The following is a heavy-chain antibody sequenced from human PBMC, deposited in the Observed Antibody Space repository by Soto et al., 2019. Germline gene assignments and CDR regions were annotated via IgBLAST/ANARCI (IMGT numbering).Heavy chain of an antibody. Sequence: PSETLSLTCTVSGGSISSGDYYWSWIRQHPGKGLEWIGYIYYSGSTSYNPSLKSRVTISIDTSKNQFSLKLSSVTAADTAVYYRARGFRSEWTHDYVCQGALVTVS. J-gene: IGHJ4*02. CDR2: IYYSGST. V-gene: IGHV4-31*03. D-gene: IGHD3-3*01. CDR3: ARGFRSEWTHDY. CDR1: GGSISSGDYY.